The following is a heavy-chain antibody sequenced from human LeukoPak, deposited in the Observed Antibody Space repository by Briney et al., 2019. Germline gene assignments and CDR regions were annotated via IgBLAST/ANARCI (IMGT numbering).Heavy chain of an antibody. CDR1: GFTFSSYS. CDR2: ISSSSSYI. Sequence: GGSLRLSCAASGFTFSSYSMNWVRRAPGKGLEWVSSISSSSSYIYYADSVKGRFTISRDNAKNSLYLQMNSLRAEDTAVYYCARDFEYQLPLDYWGQGTLVTVSS. J-gene: IGHJ4*02. D-gene: IGHD2-2*01. V-gene: IGHV3-21*01. CDR3: ARDFEYQLPLDY.